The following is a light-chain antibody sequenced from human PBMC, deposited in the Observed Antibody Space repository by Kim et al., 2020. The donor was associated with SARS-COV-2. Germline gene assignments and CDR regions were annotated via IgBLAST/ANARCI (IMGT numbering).Light chain of an antibody. CDR3: ISYAGSNRLI. Sequence: GQADTIACAGTSSDVGGYNYVSWHQQHPGKAPKLMIYEVNKRPSGVPDRFSGSKSGNTASLTVSGLQAEDEAQYYCISYAGSNRLIFGGGTQLTVL. CDR1: SSDVGGYNY. CDR2: EVN. V-gene: IGLV2-8*01. J-gene: IGLJ2*01.